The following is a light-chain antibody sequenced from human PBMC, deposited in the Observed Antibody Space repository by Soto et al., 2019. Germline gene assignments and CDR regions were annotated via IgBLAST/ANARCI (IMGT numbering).Light chain of an antibody. Sequence: SVLAQPPSASGTPGQKVTISCTGGSSNIGSNAGNWYQQFPGTAPKLLIYSNNQRPSGAPDRFSGAKSGTSASLAISGLQSEDEADYYSASWDGNPSGLGFGTGTNGTVL. CDR2: SNN. CDR1: SSNIGSNA. J-gene: IGLJ1*01. CDR3: ASWDGNPSGLG. V-gene: IGLV1-44*01.